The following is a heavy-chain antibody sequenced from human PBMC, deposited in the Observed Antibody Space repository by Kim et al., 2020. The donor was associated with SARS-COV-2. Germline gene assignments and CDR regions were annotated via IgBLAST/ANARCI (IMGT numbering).Heavy chain of an antibody. V-gene: IGHV1-2*06. Sequence: ASVKVSCKASGYTFTGYYMHWVRQAPGQGLEWMGRINPNSGGTNYAQKFQGRVTMTRDTSISTAYMELSRLRSDDTAVYYCAREIRRGAAPQKNYYYYGMDVWGQGTTVTVSS. CDR3: AREIRRGAAPQKNYYYYGMDV. J-gene: IGHJ6*02. CDR2: INPNSGGT. CDR1: GYTFTGYY. D-gene: IGHD6-13*01.